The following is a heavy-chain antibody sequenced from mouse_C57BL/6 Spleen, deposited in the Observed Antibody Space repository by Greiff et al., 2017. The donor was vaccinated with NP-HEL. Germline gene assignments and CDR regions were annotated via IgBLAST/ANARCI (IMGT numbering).Heavy chain of an antibody. D-gene: IGHD1-1*01. Sequence: QVQLQQPGAELVKPGASVKLSCKASGYTFTSYWMQWVKQRPGQGLEWIGEIDPSDSYTNYNQKFKGKATLTVDTSSSTAYMQLSSLTSEDSAVYYCARVPITTVVAGGAMDYWGQGTSVTVSS. V-gene: IGHV1-50*01. CDR2: IDPSDSYT. CDR3: ARVPITTVVAGGAMDY. CDR1: GYTFTSYW. J-gene: IGHJ4*01.